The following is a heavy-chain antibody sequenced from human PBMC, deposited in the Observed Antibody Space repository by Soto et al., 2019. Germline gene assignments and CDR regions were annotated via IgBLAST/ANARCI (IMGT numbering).Heavy chain of an antibody. CDR1: GGTLHDYY. CDR3: ARDQYSYGYGLKYYGMDV. Sequence: SETLSLTCAVYGGTLHDYYLNWIRQSPGKGLEWIGEINHSGSSYYNPSLKSRVTISVDTSKNQFSLKLSSVTAADTAVYYCARDQYSYGYGLKYYGMDVWGQGTTVTVSS. CDR2: INHSGSS. D-gene: IGHD5-18*01. V-gene: IGHV4-34*01. J-gene: IGHJ6*02.